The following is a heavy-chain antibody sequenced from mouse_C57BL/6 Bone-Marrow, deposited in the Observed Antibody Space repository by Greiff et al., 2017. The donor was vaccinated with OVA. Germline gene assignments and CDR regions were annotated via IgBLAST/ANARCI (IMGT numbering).Heavy chain of an antibody. J-gene: IGHJ4*01. CDR2: IRNKANGYTT. Sequence: EVQGVESGGGLVQPGGSLSLSCAASGFTFTDYYMSWVRQPPGKALEWLGFIRNKANGYTTEYSASVKGRFTISRDNSQSILYLQMNALRAEDSATYYCARIYYGSSYAMDYWGQGTSVTVSS. CDR1: GFTFTDYY. D-gene: IGHD1-1*01. V-gene: IGHV7-3*01. CDR3: ARIYYGSSYAMDY.